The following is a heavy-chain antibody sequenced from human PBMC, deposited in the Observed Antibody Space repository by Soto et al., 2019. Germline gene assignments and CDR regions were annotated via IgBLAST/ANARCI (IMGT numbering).Heavy chain of an antibody. D-gene: IGHD3-22*01. CDR1: GFTFGSYA. V-gene: IGHV3-49*04. CDR3: TRYYYESSGYYVY. CDR2: IRSEANGGTT. J-gene: IGHJ4*02. Sequence: GGSLRLSCTGSGFTFGSYALSWVRQAPGKGLEWVGVIRSEANGGTTDYAASVKGSITISRDDSKSIAYMEINSLQTEDTAVYYCTRYYYESSGYYVYWGQGALVTVSS.